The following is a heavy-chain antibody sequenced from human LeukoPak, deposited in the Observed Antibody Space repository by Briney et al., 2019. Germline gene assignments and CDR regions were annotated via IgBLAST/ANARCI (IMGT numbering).Heavy chain of an antibody. CDR1: GYTFTTCA. Sequence: ASVKVSCKTSGYTFTTCAVHWVRQAPGQRLEWMGWIHADSGNTKYSQKLQGRVAIARDTSASTIYMELTSLRIEDTAVYFCTIGLAGDWDAFDIWGLGTMVTVSS. CDR3: TIGLAGDWDAFDI. CDR2: IHADSGNT. D-gene: IGHD6-19*01. V-gene: IGHV1-3*01. J-gene: IGHJ3*02.